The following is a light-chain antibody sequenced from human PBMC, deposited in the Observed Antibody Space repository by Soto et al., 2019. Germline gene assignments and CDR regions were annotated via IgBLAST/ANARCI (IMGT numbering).Light chain of an antibody. CDR3: QQYNNWPPPFT. J-gene: IGKJ3*01. CDR1: QSVSSN. CDR2: GAS. Sequence: EIVMTQSPATLSVSPGERATLSCRASQSVSSNLAGYQQKPGQAPRLLIYGASTRATGIPARFSGSGSGTEVTLTISRLQSEDFAVYYCQQYNNWPPPFTFGPGTKVDIK. V-gene: IGKV3-15*01.